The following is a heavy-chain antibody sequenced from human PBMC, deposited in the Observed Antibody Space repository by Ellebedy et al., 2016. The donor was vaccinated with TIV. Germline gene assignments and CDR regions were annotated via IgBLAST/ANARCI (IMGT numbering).Heavy chain of an antibody. D-gene: IGHD5-12*01. CDR2: IIPILGIT. J-gene: IGHJ4*02. CDR3: ATWAAYSGFSGTFQGPFGY. CDR1: GDTFSTYA. Sequence: ASVKVSCKASGDTFSTYAINWVRQAPGQGLEWMGRIIPILGITYYAQKFQGRVTITADKSTGTAYMELSSLRSEDTAIYYCATWAAYSGFSGTFQGPFGYWGQGTLVTVSS. V-gene: IGHV1-69*04.